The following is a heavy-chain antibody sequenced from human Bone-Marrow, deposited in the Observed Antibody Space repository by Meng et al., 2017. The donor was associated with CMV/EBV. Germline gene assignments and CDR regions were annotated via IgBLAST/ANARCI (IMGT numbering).Heavy chain of an antibody. CDR1: GLTFTTYA. D-gene: IGHD3-10*01. CDR2: ISGSGVVT. Sequence: CVASGLTFTTYAMTWVRRAPGKGLEWVSSISGSGVVTYFADSVKGRFSVSRDNSKNTLYLQMNSLRAEDTAIYYCAKGLFISGPFDYWGRGTLVTVSS. V-gene: IGHV3-23*01. J-gene: IGHJ4*02. CDR3: AKGLFISGPFDY.